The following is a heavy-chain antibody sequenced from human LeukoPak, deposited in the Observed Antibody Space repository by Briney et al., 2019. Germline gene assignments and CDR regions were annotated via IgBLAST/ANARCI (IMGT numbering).Heavy chain of an antibody. Sequence: ASVTVSCKASGYTFTSYDINWVRQAPGQGLEWMGWMNPNSGNTGYAQKFQGRVTMTRNTSISTAYMELSSLRSEDTAVYYCARKNRPYYDFWSGYYGYYYGMDVWGQGTTVTVSS. D-gene: IGHD3-3*01. CDR3: ARKNRPYYDFWSGYYGYYYGMDV. CDR1: GYTFTSYD. CDR2: MNPNSGNT. J-gene: IGHJ6*02. V-gene: IGHV1-8*01.